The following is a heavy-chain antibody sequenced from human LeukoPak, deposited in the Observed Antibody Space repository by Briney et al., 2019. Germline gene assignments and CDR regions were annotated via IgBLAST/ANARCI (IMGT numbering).Heavy chain of an antibody. CDR3: AKGDSSSWNDAFDI. CDR2: IRYDGSNK. D-gene: IGHD6-13*01. CDR1: GFTFSSYG. Sequence: GGSLRLSCAASGFTFSSYGMHWVRQAPGKGLEWVAFIRYDGSNKYYADSVKGRFTISRDNSKNTLYLQMNSLRAEDTAVYYCAKGDSSSWNDAFDIWGQGTMVTVSS. J-gene: IGHJ3*02. V-gene: IGHV3-30*02.